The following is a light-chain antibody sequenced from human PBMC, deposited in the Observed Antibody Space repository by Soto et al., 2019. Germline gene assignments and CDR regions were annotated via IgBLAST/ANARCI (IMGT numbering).Light chain of an antibody. CDR3: QEYGSSRT. J-gene: IGKJ1*01. V-gene: IGKV3-20*01. Sequence: EIVWTQSPGTLSLSPGERATLSCRASQSLSSSYLAWYQQKPGQAPRLLIYGASSRATGIPDRFSGSGSGTDFTLTISRLEPEDFAVYYCQEYGSSRTFGLGPKVELK. CDR1: QSLSSSY. CDR2: GAS.